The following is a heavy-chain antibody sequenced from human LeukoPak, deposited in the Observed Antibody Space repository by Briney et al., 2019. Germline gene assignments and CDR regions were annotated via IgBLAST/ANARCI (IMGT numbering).Heavy chain of an antibody. CDR1: GDSVSSNSAA. CDR3: VKGYCRSTNCYAFDYYYGMDV. D-gene: IGHD2-2*01. V-gene: IGHV6-1*01. CDR2: TYHKSKWYN. Sequence: SQTLSLTCAISGDSVSSNSAAWNWIRQSPSRGLEWLGRTYHKSKWYNDYAVSVKSRIIISPDTSKNQFSLQLNSVTPEDTAVYYCVKGYCRSTNCYAFDYYYGMDVWGQGTTVTVSS. J-gene: IGHJ6*02.